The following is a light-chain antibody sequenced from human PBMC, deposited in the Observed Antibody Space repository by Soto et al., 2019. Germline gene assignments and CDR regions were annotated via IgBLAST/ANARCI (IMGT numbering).Light chain of an antibody. J-gene: IGLJ7*01. V-gene: IGLV2-23*01. Sequence: QSALTQPASVSGSPGQSITISCIGTSSDVGSYNLVSWYQQHPGKPPKLMIYEGIKRPSGVSNRFSGSKSGNTASLTISGLQAEDEADYYCCSYAGSSAYAVFGGGTQLIVL. CDR3: CSYAGSSAYAV. CDR1: SSDVGSYNL. CDR2: EGI.